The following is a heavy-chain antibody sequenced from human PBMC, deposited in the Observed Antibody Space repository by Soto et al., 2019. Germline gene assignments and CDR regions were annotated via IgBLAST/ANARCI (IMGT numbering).Heavy chain of an antibody. CDR1: GFTLSPYH. J-gene: IGHJ6*02. CDR2: INAGSSTI. Sequence: GWSLRLSCAASGFTLSPYHMDWVRQAPGKGLEWVAYINAGSSTIHYADSVRGRFTISRDNAKNSLYLQMDSLRAEDTAVYYCPRHGSTETTNFHYAMDVWGQGTTVTVSS. CDR3: PRHGSTETTNFHYAMDV. V-gene: IGHV3-48*04. D-gene: IGHD4-17*01.